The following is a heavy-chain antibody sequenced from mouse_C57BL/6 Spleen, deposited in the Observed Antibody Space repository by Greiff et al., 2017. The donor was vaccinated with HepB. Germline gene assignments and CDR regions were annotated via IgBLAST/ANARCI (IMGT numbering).Heavy chain of an antibody. J-gene: IGHJ2*01. CDR3: ARLGRHYYGSSYEYYFDY. Sequence: QVQLQQSGPELVKPGASVKLSCKASGYTFTSYDINWVKQRPGQGLEWIGWIYPRDGSTKYNEKFKGKATLTVDTSSSTAYMELHSLTSEDSAVYFWARLGRHYYGSSYEYYFDYWGQGTTLTVSS. CDR2: IYPRDGST. D-gene: IGHD1-1*01. V-gene: IGHV1-85*01. CDR1: GYTFTSYD.